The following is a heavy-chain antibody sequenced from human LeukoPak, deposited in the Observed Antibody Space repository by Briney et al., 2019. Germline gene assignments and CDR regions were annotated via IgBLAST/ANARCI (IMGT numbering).Heavy chain of an antibody. CDR3: AREDPHTYNFDF. CDR2: LKSSGDTT. Sequence: GASVKVPCKTSGYSFTSYHMHWLRQAPGQGLEWVGILKSSGDTTVYAQKFQGRVTVTRDTSTSTVYMELSSLSSEDTAVYYCAREDPHTYNFDFWGPGTLVTVSS. J-gene: IGHJ4*02. D-gene: IGHD1-1*01. CDR1: GYSFTSYH. V-gene: IGHV1-46*01.